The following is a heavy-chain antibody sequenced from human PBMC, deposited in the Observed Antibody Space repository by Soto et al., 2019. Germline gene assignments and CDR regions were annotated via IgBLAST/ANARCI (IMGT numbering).Heavy chain of an antibody. CDR1: GGTFSSYA. CDR3: ARGAPYYYDSSGYYY. CDR2: IIPILGIA. Sequence: ASLKVSCKASGGTFSSYAISWVRQAPGQGLEWMGGIIPILGIANYAQKFQGRVTITADKSTSTAYMELSSLRSEDTAVYYCARGAPYYYDSSGYYYWGQGTLVTVSS. V-gene: IGHV1-69*10. J-gene: IGHJ4*02. D-gene: IGHD3-22*01.